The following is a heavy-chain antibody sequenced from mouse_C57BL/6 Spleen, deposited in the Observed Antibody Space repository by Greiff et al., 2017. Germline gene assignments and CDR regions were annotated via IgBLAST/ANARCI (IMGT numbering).Heavy chain of an antibody. CDR1: GYTFTSYW. CDR3: ARRGTGTGYYAMDY. V-gene: IGHV1-69*01. CDR2: IDPSDSYT. Sequence: QVQLKQSGAELVMPGASVKLSCKASGYTFTSYWMHWVKQRPGQGLEWIGEIDPSDSYTNYNQKFKGKSTLTVDKSSSTAYMQLSSLTSEDSAVYYCARRGTGTGYYAMDYWGQGTSVTVSS. D-gene: IGHD4-1*01. J-gene: IGHJ4*01.